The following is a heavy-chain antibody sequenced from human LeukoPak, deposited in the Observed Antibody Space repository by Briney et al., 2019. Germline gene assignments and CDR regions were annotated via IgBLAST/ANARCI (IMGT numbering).Heavy chain of an antibody. D-gene: IGHD2-8*01. V-gene: IGHV4-59*03. J-gene: IGHJ5*01. CDR3: ALAPNSNWFDF. CDR2: IHYSGSS. CDR1: GDSTSNFY. Sequence: SVTLSLTSPVSGDSTSNFYWNWIRPSPGKGLEWIGIIHYSGSSVYNPSLKSRGTISIDTSSTQFFLKLNSVTAADTAVYFCALAPNSNWFDFWGPGTLVSVSS.